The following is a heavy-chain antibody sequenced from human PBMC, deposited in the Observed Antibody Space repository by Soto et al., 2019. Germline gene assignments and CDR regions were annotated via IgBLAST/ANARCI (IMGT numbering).Heavy chain of an antibody. V-gene: IGHV4-39*01. CDR1: GCPISSSTNY. CDR3: GRHVHRVDGDYGD. Sequence: SESLSLTCTVSGCPISSSTNYWAWIRHPPRKAPEWIGSIKYSGSTYYHPSLKSRVTISVNTSQNQFSLKLRSVTAAGTALDYGGRHVHRVDGDYGDWGHVTPVTVSS. D-gene: IGHD4-17*01. CDR2: IKYSGST. J-gene: IGHJ4*01.